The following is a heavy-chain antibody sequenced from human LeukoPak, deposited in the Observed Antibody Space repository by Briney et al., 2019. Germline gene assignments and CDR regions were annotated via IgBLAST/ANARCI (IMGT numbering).Heavy chain of an antibody. CDR1: GLTFRGYN. CDR2: ISSSSTYI. CDR3: ARDGFSYGSGAAMGY. J-gene: IGHJ4*02. V-gene: IGHV3-21*01. Sequence: GGSLRLSCAASGLTFRGYNMNWVRQAAGKGLEWDSAISSSSTYIYYADSVKGRFTISRDNAKNSLYLQMNSLRAEDTAVYYCARDGFSYGSGAAMGYWGQGTLVTVSS. D-gene: IGHD3-10*01.